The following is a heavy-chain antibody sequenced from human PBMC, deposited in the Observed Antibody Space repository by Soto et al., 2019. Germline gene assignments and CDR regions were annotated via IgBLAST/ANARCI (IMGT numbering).Heavy chain of an antibody. CDR1: GVTFSDSY. V-gene: IGHV3-11*06. J-gene: IGHJ5*02. CDR2: ISSSSSYT. D-gene: IGHD6-13*01. Sequence: PGGSLRLACAVSGVTFSDSYMSWIRQAPGKGLEWVSYISSSSSYTKYADSVKGRFTISRDNAKNSLYLEMNSLRAEDTAVYYCARTIAAAVPGFDPWGQGTLVTVSS. CDR3: ARTIAAAVPGFDP.